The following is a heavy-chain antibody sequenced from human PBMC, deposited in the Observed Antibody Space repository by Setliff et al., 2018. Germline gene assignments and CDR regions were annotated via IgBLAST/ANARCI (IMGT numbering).Heavy chain of an antibody. V-gene: IGHV4-59*11. CDR1: GGSISSHY. CDR3: ARAEHCYDFWSGYYGYYYYYMDV. Sequence: LSLTCTVSGGSISSHYWSWIRQPPGKGLEWIGYIYYSGSTNYNPSLKSRVTISVDTSKNQFSLKLSSVTAADTAVYYCARAEHCYDFWSGYYGYYYYYMDVWGKGTTVTVSS. J-gene: IGHJ6*03. D-gene: IGHD3-3*01. CDR2: IYYSGST.